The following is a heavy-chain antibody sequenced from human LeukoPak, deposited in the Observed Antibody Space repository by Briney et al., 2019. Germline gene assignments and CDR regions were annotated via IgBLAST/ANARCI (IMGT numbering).Heavy chain of an antibody. J-gene: IGHJ4*02. Sequence: GASVKVSCKASGYTFTNYDINWVRQATGQGLEWLGWMNPNSGNTGYAQNFQGRVTMTRNTSISTAYMELSSLRSEDTAVYYCARRLAAGGTTLHYWGQGTLVTVSS. V-gene: IGHV1-8*01. CDR2: MNPNSGNT. D-gene: IGHD1-14*01. CDR3: ARRLAAGGTTLHY. CDR1: GYTFTNYD.